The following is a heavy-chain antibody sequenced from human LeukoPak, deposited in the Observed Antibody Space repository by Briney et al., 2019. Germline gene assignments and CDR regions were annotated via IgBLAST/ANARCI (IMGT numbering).Heavy chain of an antibody. CDR2: IYNSGST. CDR1: GDSISSSSSY. Sequence: SETLSLTCTVSGDSISSSSSYWSWIRQPPGKGLEWIGYIYNSGSTSYNPSLRSRVTISLDTSKNQFSLKLSSVTAADTAIYYCARGVVAAAGRTFDFWGQGTLVTVSS. V-gene: IGHV4-61*01. CDR3: ARGVVAAAGRTFDF. D-gene: IGHD6-13*01. J-gene: IGHJ4*02.